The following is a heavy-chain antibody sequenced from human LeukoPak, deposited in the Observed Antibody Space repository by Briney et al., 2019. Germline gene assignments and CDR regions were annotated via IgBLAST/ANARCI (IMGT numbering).Heavy chain of an antibody. J-gene: IGHJ5*02. Sequence: ASVKVSCKASGYTFTSYGISWVRQAPGQGLEWMGWISAYNGNTNYAQKLQGRVTMTTDTSTSTAYMELRSLRSDDTAVYYCARGEYSSSWYAGDWFDPWGQGTLVTASS. D-gene: IGHD6-13*01. V-gene: IGHV1-18*01. CDR3: ARGEYSSSWYAGDWFDP. CDR2: ISAYNGNT. CDR1: GYTFTSYG.